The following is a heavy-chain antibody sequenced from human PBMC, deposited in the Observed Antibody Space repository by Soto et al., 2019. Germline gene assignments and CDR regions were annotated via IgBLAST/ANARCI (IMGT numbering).Heavy chain of an antibody. V-gene: IGHV1-2*02. CDR2: INPKSGDT. D-gene: IGHD2-15*01. CDR1: EYTFIGFH. CDR3: AKGLWTVGHCTGGSCYDGMDV. Sequence: QVQLVQSGAEVKKPGASVKVSCEASEYTFIGFHLHWVRQAPGQGLEWMGWINPKSGDTKYALKFQGRVTMTRDTSISTGYMELSRLESNDTAVYYCAKGLWTVGHCTGGSCYDGMDVWGQGTTVTVSS. J-gene: IGHJ6*02.